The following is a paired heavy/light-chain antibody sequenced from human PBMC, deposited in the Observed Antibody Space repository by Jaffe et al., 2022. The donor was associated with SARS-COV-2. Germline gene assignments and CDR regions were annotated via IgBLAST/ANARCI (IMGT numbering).Light chain of an antibody. CDR1: QDISDY. Sequence: DIQMTQSPSSLSASVGDRVTITCQASQDISDYLNWYQQKLGKAPKLLLYDSSNLETGVPARFSGSGSGTDFTFTISSLQPEDIATYYCQQYDNVPYTFGPGTKLEI. V-gene: IGKV1-33*01. J-gene: IGKJ2*01. CDR3: QQYDNVPYT. CDR2: DSS.
Heavy chain of an antibody. J-gene: IGHJ4*02. CDR3: ASFATGKMGDDF. V-gene: IGHV3-21*01. CDR1: GFNFSTFS. CDR2: ISGSGTYI. D-gene: IGHD2-8*01. Sequence: EVQLVESGGGLVKPGGSLRLSCEASGFNFSTFSLNWVRQAPGKGLEWVSSISGSGTYIYYADSLKGRFTISRDNAKNSLYLQMNSLRVEDTAVYYCASFATGKMGDDFWGQGTLVTVSS.